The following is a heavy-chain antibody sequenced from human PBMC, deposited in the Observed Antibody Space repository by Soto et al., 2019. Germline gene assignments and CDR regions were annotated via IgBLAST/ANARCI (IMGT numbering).Heavy chain of an antibody. D-gene: IGHD3-3*01. J-gene: IGHJ6*03. CDR1: GGSISSSSYY. Sequence: QLQLQESGPGLVKPSETLSLTCTVSGGSISSSSYYWGWIRQPPGKGLEWIGSIYYSGSTYYNPSLKRRVTISVDTSKNQFSLKLSSVTAADTAVYYCARRGELYYDFWSTYYMDVWGKGTTVTVSS. V-gene: IGHV4-39*01. CDR3: ARRGELYYDFWSTYYMDV. CDR2: IYYSGST.